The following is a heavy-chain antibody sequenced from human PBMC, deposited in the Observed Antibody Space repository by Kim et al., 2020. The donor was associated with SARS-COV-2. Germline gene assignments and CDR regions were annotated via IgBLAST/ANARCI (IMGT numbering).Heavy chain of an antibody. CDR3: ARFYVWGSYRWGGIDY. D-gene: IGHD3-16*02. V-gene: IGHV3-30*04. J-gene: IGHJ4*02. CDR1: GFTFSSYA. Sequence: GGSLRLSCAASGFTFSSYAMHWVRQAPGKGLEWVAVISYDGSNKYYADSVKGRFTISRDNSKNTLYLQMNSLRAEDTAVYYCARFYVWGSYRWGGIDYWGQGTLVTVSS. CDR2: ISYDGSNK.